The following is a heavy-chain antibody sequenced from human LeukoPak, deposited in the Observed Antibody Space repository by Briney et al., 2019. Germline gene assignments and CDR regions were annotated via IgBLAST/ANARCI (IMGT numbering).Heavy chain of an antibody. CDR2: ISSSGSTI. Sequence: GGSLRLSCAASGFTFSSYEMNWVRQAPGKGLEWVSYISSSGSTIYYADSVKGRFTISRDNAKNSLYLQMNSLRAEDTAVYYCGRDLVIYFYESSGPYWGQGTLVPVSS. J-gene: IGHJ4*02. CDR1: GFTFSSYE. D-gene: IGHD3-22*01. V-gene: IGHV3-48*03. CDR3: GRDLVIYFYESSGPY.